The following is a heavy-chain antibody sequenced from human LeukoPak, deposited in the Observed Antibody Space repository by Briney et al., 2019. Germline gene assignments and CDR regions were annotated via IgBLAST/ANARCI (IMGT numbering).Heavy chain of an antibody. Sequence: GGSLRLSCAAAGFTFDEYAMHWVRQAPGKGLEWVAGVSWNSDTIAYADSMKGRFTISRDNAENSVYLQMNSLRAEDTALYHCAKAYGLGSYYGPVDYWGQGTLVTVSS. J-gene: IGHJ4*02. CDR2: VSWNSDTI. D-gene: IGHD3-10*01. CDR1: GFTFDEYA. V-gene: IGHV3-9*01. CDR3: AKAYGLGSYYGPVDY.